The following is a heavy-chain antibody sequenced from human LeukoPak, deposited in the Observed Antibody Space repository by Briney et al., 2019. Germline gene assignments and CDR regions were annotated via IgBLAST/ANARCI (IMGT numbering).Heavy chain of an antibody. D-gene: IGHD3-10*01. CDR3: ARDRKGITMVRGVIHDWFDP. Sequence: GASVKVSCKASGYTFTGYYMHWVRQAPGQGLEWMGRINPNSSGTNYAQKFQGRVTMTRDTSISTAYMELSRLRSDDTAVYYCARDRKGITMVRGVIHDWFDPWGQGTLVTVSS. CDR1: GYTFTGYY. CDR2: INPNSSGT. J-gene: IGHJ5*02. V-gene: IGHV1-2*06.